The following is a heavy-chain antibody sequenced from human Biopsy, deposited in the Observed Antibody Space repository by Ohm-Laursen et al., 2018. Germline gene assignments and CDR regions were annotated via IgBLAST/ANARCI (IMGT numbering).Heavy chain of an antibody. J-gene: IGHJ5*02. CDR1: GDSISSDIYY. CDR3: ARRVSGSGRVDP. D-gene: IGHD3-10*01. Sequence: SDTLSLTCTVSGDSISSDIYYWVWIRQPPGKGLEWIGNIYNSESTSTYYNLSLKGRVSISVDTSHNQFSLKPTSVTAADTAVYFCARRVSGSGRVDPWGQGTLVTVSS. CDR2: IYNSESTST. V-gene: IGHV4-39*01.